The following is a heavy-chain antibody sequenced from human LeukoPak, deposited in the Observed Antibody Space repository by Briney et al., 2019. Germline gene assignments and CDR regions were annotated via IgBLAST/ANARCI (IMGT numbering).Heavy chain of an antibody. V-gene: IGHV3-21*01. Sequence: GGSLRLSCSASGFTFSSNGMHWVRQAPGKGLEWVSSISTGSTYKYYADSVKGRFTISRDNAKNSLYLQMNSLRAEDTAVYYCARGKPLIAASVDWFDPWGQGTLVTVSS. D-gene: IGHD6-13*01. J-gene: IGHJ5*02. CDR3: ARGKPLIAASVDWFDP. CDR2: ISTGSTYK. CDR1: GFTFSSNG.